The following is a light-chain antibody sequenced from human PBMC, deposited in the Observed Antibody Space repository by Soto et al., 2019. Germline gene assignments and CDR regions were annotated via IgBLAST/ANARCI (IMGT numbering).Light chain of an antibody. J-gene: IGKJ4*01. CDR2: DTS. CDR3: QQRFSWPPT. Sequence: EIGLTQSPATLSLSPGERATLSCRASQSVSRYLAWYQQKPGQAPRLVIHDTSTRATGVPDTFSGSGSGTECTITISSLEHEDFAMYYCQQRFSWPPTFGGGTHVEIK. V-gene: IGKV3-11*01. CDR1: QSVSRY.